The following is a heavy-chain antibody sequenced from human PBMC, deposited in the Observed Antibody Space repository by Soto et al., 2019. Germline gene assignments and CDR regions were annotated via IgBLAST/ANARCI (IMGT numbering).Heavy chain of an antibody. J-gene: IGHJ4*02. CDR2: IYYSGST. D-gene: IGHD6-19*01. CDR3: ARWACPDSGCFDY. CDR1: GGSISSYY. Sequence: SETLSLTCTVSGGSISSYYLSWIRQPPGKGLEWIGYIYYSGSTNYNPSLKSRVTISVDASKNQFSLKLSSVTAADTAVYYCARWACPDSGCFDYWGQGTLVTVSS. V-gene: IGHV4-59*01.